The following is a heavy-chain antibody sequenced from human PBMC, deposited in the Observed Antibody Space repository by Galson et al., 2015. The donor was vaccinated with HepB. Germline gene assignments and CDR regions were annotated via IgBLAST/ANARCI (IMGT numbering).Heavy chain of an antibody. CDR2: IKSETDGGTA. CDR3: TRDLNGGMGV. J-gene: IGHJ6*02. Sequence: SLRLSCAASGFTFSNAWMGWVRQAPGKGPEWVGRIKSETDGGTADYAAPVKGRFTISRDDSKNTLYLQVNSLKTEDTAVYYCTRDLNGGMGVWGQGATVTVSS. CDR1: GFTFSNAW. V-gene: IGHV3-15*01.